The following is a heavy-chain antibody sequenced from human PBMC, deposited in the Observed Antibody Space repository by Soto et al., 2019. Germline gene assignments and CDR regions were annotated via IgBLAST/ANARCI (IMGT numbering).Heavy chain of an antibody. Sequence: QVQLVESGGGVVQPGRSLRLSCAASGFTFSSYASHWVSQAPGKGLEWAPVISYDGSNKYNADSVKGRFTISRDNSKNTLYLQMNSLRAEDTAVYDCARDDIRVATITCNFDYWGQGTLVTVSS. CDR2: ISYDGSNK. CDR3: ARDDIRVATITCNFDY. D-gene: IGHD5-12*01. J-gene: IGHJ4*02. CDR1: GFTFSSYA. V-gene: IGHV3-30-3*01.